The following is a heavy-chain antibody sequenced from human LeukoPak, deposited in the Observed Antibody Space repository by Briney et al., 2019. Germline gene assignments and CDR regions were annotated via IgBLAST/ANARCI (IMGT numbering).Heavy chain of an antibody. J-gene: IGHJ4*02. CDR3: ARYISTIVVAPGY. V-gene: IGHV3-33*01. Sequence: GRSLRLSCAASGFTFSSYGMHWVRQAPGKGREWVAVIWNDGSKKYYAHSVKGRFTISRDNSKNTLYLQMNSLRAEDTAVFYCARYISTIVVAPGYWGQGTLVTVSP. CDR2: IWNDGSKK. D-gene: IGHD3-22*01. CDR1: GFTFSSYG.